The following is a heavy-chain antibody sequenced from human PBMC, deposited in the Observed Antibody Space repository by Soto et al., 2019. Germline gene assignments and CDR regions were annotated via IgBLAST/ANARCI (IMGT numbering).Heavy chain of an antibody. CDR3: ARDGGDY. CDR1: GGSISSGGYS. V-gene: IGHV4-30-2*01. CDR2: IYHSGST. J-gene: IGHJ4*02. D-gene: IGHD2-15*01. Sequence: TLSLTCAVSGGSISSGGYSWSWIRQPPGKGLEWIGYIYHSGSTYYNPSLKSRVTISVDRSKNQFSLKLSSVTAADTAVYYCARDGGDYWGQGTLVTVSS.